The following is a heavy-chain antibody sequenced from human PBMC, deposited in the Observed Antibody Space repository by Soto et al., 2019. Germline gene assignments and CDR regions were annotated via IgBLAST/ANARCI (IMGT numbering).Heavy chain of an antibody. J-gene: IGHJ4*02. D-gene: IGHD6-13*01. CDR2: ISASSANI. V-gene: IGHV3-48*02. Sequence: EVQLVESGGTLVQPGGSLRLSCGASGFTFSIYAMNWVRQAPGKGLEWVSYISASSANIHYADSVKGRFTVSRDNAKNSLYLQMNSLRDEDTAVYYCAGDPSHGSSLKYYFEYWGQGTLVTVSS. CDR3: AGDPSHGSSLKYYFEY. CDR1: GFTFSIYA.